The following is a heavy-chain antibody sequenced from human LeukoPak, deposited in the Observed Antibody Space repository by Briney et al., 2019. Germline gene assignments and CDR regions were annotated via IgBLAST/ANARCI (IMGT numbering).Heavy chain of an antibody. J-gene: IGHJ4*02. CDR1: GFTFDDYG. Sequence: GGSLRLSCAASGFTFDDYGKSWVRQAPGKGLEWVSGLSGSGGSTYYADSVKGRFTISRDNSKNTLYLQMNSLRAEDTAVYYCAKTSLRNFDWLLPGYFDYWGQGTLVTVSS. CDR2: LSGSGGST. V-gene: IGHV3-23*01. D-gene: IGHD3-9*01. CDR3: AKTSLRNFDWLLPGYFDY.